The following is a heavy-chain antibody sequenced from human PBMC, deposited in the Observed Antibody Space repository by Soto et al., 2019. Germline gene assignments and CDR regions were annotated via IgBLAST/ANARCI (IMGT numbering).Heavy chain of an antibody. J-gene: IGHJ4*02. CDR1: GFTFGDYA. Sequence: GGSVRLSCTASGFTFGDYAMTWVRQAPGKGLEWVGFIRSKAYGGTTEYAASVKGRFTISRDDSKSIAYLQMNSLKTEDTAVYYCTRDKWEDSSSYWYWGQGTLVTVSS. V-gene: IGHV3-49*04. CDR3: TRDKWEDSSSYWY. CDR2: IRSKAYGGTT. D-gene: IGHD3-22*01.